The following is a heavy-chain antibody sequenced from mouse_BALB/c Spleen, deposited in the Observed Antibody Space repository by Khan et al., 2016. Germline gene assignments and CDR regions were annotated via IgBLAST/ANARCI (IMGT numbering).Heavy chain of an antibody. Sequence: VQLQESGAELAKPGASVKMSCKASGYTFTSYWMHWVKQRPGQGLEWIGYINPSTGYTEYNQKFKDKVTLTADKSSSTAYMQISSLTSEDTAVYYCATVRAYYAVDYWGQGSSLTVSS. CDR1: GYTFTSYW. J-gene: IGHJ4*01. D-gene: IGHD1-1*01. V-gene: IGHV1-7*01. CDR3: ATVRAYYAVDY. CDR2: INPSTGYT.